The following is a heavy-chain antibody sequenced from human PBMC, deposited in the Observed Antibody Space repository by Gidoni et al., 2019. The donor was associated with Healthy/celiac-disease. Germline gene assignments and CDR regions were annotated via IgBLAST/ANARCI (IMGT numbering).Heavy chain of an antibody. J-gene: IGHJ4*02. CDR1: GFTFSSYS. V-gene: IGHV3-48*02. CDR2: ISSSSSTI. CDR3: AREETTYYDFWSGYYMFDY. D-gene: IGHD3-3*01. Sequence: EVQLVESGGGLVQPGGSLRLSCAASGFTFSSYSLNWVRQAPGKGLEWVSYISSSSSTIYYADSVKGRFTISRDNAKNSLYLQMNSLRDEDTAVYYCAREETTYYDFWSGYYMFDYWGQGTLVTVSS.